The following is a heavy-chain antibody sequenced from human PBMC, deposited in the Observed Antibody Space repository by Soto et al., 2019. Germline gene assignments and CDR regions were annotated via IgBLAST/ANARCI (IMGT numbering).Heavy chain of an antibody. CDR1: GDSISDTRYY. J-gene: IGHJ5*02. D-gene: IGHD4-17*01. V-gene: IGHV4-39*01. CDR3: ARQVYGDYLGGNWFDP. CDR2: IFHDGHA. Sequence: QLLESGPGLVRPSETLSLTCSVLGDSISDTRYYWGWIRQSPEKGLEWIGSIFHDGHAYYNPSLKSRVTLFADTSRNQFSLKMKSVTVADTALYFCARQVYGDYLGGNWFDPWGQGALVTVSS.